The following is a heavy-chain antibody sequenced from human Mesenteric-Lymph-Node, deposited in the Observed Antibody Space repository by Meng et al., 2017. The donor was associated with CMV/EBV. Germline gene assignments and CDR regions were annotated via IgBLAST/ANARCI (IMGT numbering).Heavy chain of an antibody. Sequence: GGSLRLSCAASGFTFSSYSMNWVRQAPGKGLEWVSYISSSSSTIYYADSVKGRFTVSRDNAKTALYLQMNSLRAEDTALYYCAKDVGANFFYGLDVWGQGTTVTVSS. J-gene: IGHJ6*02. CDR1: GFTFSSYS. D-gene: IGHD1-26*01. CDR2: ISSSSSTI. CDR3: AKDVGANFFYGLDV. V-gene: IGHV3-48*04.